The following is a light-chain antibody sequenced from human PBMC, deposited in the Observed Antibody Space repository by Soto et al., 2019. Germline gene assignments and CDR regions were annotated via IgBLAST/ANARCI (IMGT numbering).Light chain of an antibody. CDR2: GAS. V-gene: IGKV3-15*01. J-gene: IGKJ1*01. CDR1: QSVSRN. Sequence: EIVMTQSPATLSVSPGERATLSCRASQSVSRNLAWYQQKPGQAPRLLIYGASTRATGIPARFRGSGSGTEFTLTISSLQSEDFAVYYCQQYNNWLRGTFGQGTKVEIK. CDR3: QQYNNWLRGT.